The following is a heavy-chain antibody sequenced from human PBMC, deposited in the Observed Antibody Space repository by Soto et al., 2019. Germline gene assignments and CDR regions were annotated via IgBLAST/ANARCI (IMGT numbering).Heavy chain of an antibody. V-gene: IGHV3-48*01. CDR2: ISSSSSTI. Sequence: GGSLRLSCAASGFTFSSYSMNWVRQAPGKGLEWVSYISSSSSTIYYADSVKGRFTISRDNAKNSLYLQMNSLRAEDTAVYYCARDRDIVVVPAASLSYMDVWGKGTTVTVSS. D-gene: IGHD2-2*01. CDR3: ARDRDIVVVPAASLSYMDV. CDR1: GFTFSSYS. J-gene: IGHJ6*03.